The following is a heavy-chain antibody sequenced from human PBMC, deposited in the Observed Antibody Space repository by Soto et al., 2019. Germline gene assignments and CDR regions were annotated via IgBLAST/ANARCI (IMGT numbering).Heavy chain of an antibody. D-gene: IGHD4-4*01. CDR1: GGSISSSSYY. J-gene: IGHJ6*02. CDR2: IYYSGST. V-gene: IGHV4-39*01. Sequence: SETLSLTCTVSGGSISSSSYYWGWIRQPPGKGLEWIGSIYYSGSTYYNPSLKSRVTISVDTSKNQFSLKLSSVTASDTAVYYCARWFGENDYSNAPDEAYYYYGMDVWGQGTTVTVSS. CDR3: ARWFGENDYSNAPDEAYYYYGMDV.